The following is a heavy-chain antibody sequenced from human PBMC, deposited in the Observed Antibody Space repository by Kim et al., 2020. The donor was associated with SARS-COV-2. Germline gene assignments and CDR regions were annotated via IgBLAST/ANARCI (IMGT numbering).Heavy chain of an antibody. Sequence: SETLSLTCAVSGGSISSSNWWSWVRQPPGKGLEWIGEIYHSGSTNYNPSLKSRVTISVDKSKNQFSLKLSSVTAADTAVYYCARVSMADIVATEAPYSFDPWGQGTLVTFSS. D-gene: IGHD5-12*01. J-gene: IGHJ5*02. CDR1: GGSISSSNW. CDR3: ARVSMADIVATEAPYSFDP. V-gene: IGHV4-4*02. CDR2: IYHSGST.